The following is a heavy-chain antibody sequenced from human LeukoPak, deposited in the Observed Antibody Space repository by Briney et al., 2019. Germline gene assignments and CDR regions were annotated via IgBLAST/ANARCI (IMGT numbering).Heavy chain of an antibody. D-gene: IGHD7-27*01. V-gene: IGHV3-21*06. Sequence: GGSLRLSCAASGFTFSNYYMNWVRQAPGKGLEWISSISGTSSYIFYADSLKGRFIVSRDNAKNSLFLQMNSLRAEDTAVYYCGRAGDYWGQRTLVTVPS. CDR2: ISGTSSYI. CDR3: GRAGDY. CDR1: GFTFSNYY. J-gene: IGHJ4*02.